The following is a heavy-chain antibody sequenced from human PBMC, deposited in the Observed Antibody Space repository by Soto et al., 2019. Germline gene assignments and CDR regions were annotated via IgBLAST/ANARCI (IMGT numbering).Heavy chain of an antibody. CDR1: GFSFSSYA. Sequence: VGSLRLSCAASGFSFSSYAMNWVRQAPGKGLEWVSAFSAGGSNIYYTDSVKGRFTISRDNSRNTLFLQMNSLRAEDTAIYYCAILDSSTWYTGYYFDYWGQGTLVTVFS. CDR3: AILDSSTWYTGYYFDY. CDR2: FSAGGSNI. D-gene: IGHD6-13*01. V-gene: IGHV3-23*01. J-gene: IGHJ4*02.